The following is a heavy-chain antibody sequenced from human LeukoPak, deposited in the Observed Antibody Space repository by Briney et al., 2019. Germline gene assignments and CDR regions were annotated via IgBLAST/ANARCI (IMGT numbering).Heavy chain of an antibody. Sequence: GRSLRLSCAASGFTFDDYAMHWVRQAPGKGLEWVSGISWNSGSIGYADSVKGRFTISRDNAKNSLYLQMNSLRAEDTALYYCAKDGGYCSSTSCYQYFQHWGQGTLVTVSS. V-gene: IGHV3-9*01. CDR2: ISWNSGSI. CDR1: GFTFDDYA. D-gene: IGHD2-2*03. J-gene: IGHJ1*01. CDR3: AKDGGYCSSTSCYQYFQH.